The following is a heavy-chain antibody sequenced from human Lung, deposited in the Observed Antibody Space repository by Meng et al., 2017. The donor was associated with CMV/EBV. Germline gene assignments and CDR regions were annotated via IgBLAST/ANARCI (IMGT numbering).Heavy chain of an antibody. Sequence: SLRPSXAASGFTFDDYTMYWVRQTPGKGLEWVSAISWNSAIRDYAGSVKGRFIISRDNAKKTLYLQMNTLRIEDTALYYCARAQKSALMTGMGVWGQGTTVTVSS. D-gene: IGHD3-3*01. CDR2: ISWNSAIR. J-gene: IGHJ6*02. CDR3: ARAQKSALMTGMGV. CDR1: GFTFDDYT. V-gene: IGHV3-9*01.